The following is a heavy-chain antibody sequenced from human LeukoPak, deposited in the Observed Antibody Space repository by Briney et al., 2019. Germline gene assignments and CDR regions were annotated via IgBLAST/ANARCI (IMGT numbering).Heavy chain of an antibody. CDR3: ARVFSSSYSDY. Sequence: GGSLRLSCAASGFTFDDYAMHWVRQAPGKGLEWVSGISWNSGNIGYADSVKGRFTISRDNAKNSLYLQMNSLRAEDTAVYYCARVFSSSYSDYWGQGTLVTVSS. V-gene: IGHV3-9*01. D-gene: IGHD3-22*01. CDR2: ISWNSGNI. J-gene: IGHJ4*02. CDR1: GFTFDDYA.